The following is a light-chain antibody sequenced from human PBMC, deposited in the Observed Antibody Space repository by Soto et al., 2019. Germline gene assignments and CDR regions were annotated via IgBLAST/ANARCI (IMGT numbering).Light chain of an antibody. CDR2: DVS. V-gene: IGLV2-14*03. Sequence: QSALTQPASVSVSPGQSITIYCTGTSSDVGGYNYVSWYQHHPGKAPKLLIYDVSNRPSGVSNRFSGSKSDNTASLTISGLQPEDEADYYCSSYTTSNTRQIVFGTGTKVTVL. J-gene: IGLJ1*01. CDR3: SSYTTSNTRQIV. CDR1: SSDVGGYNY.